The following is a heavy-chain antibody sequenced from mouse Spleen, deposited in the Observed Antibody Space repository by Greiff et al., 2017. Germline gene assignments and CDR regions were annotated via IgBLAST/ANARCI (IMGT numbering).Heavy chain of an antibody. J-gene: IGHJ3*01. V-gene: IGHV1-64*01. CDR2: IHPNSGST. D-gene: IGHD2-3*01. CDR3: ASYDGYYVSLFAY. CDR1: GYTFTSYW. Sequence: QVQLQQPGAELVKPGASVKLSCKASGYTFTSYWMHWVKQRPGQGLEWIGMIHPNSGSTNYNEKFKSKATLTVDKSSSTAYMQLSSLTSEDSAVYYCASYDGYYVSLFAYWGQGTLVTVSA.